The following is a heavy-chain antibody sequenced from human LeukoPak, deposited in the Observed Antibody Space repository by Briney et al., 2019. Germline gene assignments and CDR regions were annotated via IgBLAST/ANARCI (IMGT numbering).Heavy chain of an antibody. CDR1: GFTFSSYW. D-gene: IGHD4-17*01. CDR2: IKQDGSEK. Sequence: GGSLRLSCAASGFTFSSYWMSWVRQAPGKGLEWVANIKQDGSEKYYVNSVKGRFTISRDNAKNSLHLQMSSLRAEDTAVYFCARGQTTVTNWGQGTLVTVSS. J-gene: IGHJ4*02. V-gene: IGHV3-7*03. CDR3: ARGQTTVTN.